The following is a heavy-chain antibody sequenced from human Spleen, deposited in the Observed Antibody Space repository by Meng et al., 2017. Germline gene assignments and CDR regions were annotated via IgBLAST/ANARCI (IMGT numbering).Heavy chain of an antibody. V-gene: IGHV3-21*01. Sequence: GESLKISCAASGFIFSSYNMNWVRQGPGKGLEWVASISSSSTYIYYADSVKGRFPISRDNAKNSLYLQMNSLRVEDTAVYYCARDFPPTLSHPVVAAATFDYWGQGTLVTVSS. CDR2: ISSSSTYI. CDR1: GFIFSSYN. D-gene: IGHD2-2*01. CDR3: ARDFPPTLSHPVVAAATFDY. J-gene: IGHJ4*02.